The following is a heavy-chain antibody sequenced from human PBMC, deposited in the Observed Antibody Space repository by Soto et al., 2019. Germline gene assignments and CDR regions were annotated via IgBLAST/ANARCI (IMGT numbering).Heavy chain of an antibody. J-gene: IGHJ4*02. Sequence: PGESLKISCKGSGYSFTSYWISWVRQMPGKGLEWMGRINPSDSYTNYSPSFQGHVTISADKSISTAYLQWSSLKASDTAMYYCARHTIQVSEQQVDYWGQGTLVTVSS. CDR1: GYSFTSYW. D-gene: IGHD6-13*01. V-gene: IGHV5-10-1*01. CDR3: ARHTIQVSEQQVDY. CDR2: INPSDSYT.